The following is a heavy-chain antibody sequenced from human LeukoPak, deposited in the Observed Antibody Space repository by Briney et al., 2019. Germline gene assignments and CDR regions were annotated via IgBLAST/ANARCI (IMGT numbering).Heavy chain of an antibody. V-gene: IGHV1-69*05. CDR3: ARDTGDIYGALDAFDI. CDR1: GGTFSSYA. CDR2: IIPIFGTA. D-gene: IGHD2-15*01. Sequence: SSVKVSCKASGGTFSSYAISWVRQAPGQGLEWKGGIIPIFGTANYAQKFQGRVTITTDESTSTAYLELSSLRSEDAAVYYCARDTGDIYGALDAFDIWGQGTMVTVSS. J-gene: IGHJ3*02.